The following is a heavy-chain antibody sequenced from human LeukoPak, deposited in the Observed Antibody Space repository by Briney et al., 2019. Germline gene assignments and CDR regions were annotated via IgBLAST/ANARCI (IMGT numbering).Heavy chain of an antibody. CDR2: ISTYDGTT. J-gene: IGHJ4*02. V-gene: IGHV1-18*01. D-gene: IGHD1-14*01. Sequence: ASVKVSCKTSGYSFTRFAITWVTQAPGQGLEWLGWISTYDGTTNYPQKMKGRVTMTTDTSPTTAYMELRSLTSADTAVYFCARDPSNSVLRKVYFDYWGQGTLVTVSS. CDR3: ARDPSNSVLRKVYFDY. CDR1: GYSFTRFA.